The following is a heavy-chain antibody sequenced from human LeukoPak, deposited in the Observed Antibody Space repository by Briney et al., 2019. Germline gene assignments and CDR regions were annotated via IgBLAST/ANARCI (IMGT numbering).Heavy chain of an antibody. D-gene: IGHD2-15*01. CDR1: GYTFTSYG. J-gene: IGHJ6*03. V-gene: IGHV1-18*01. CDR2: ISAYNGNT. CDR3: ARAGVDAIGRENYYYYYMDV. Sequence: ASVKVSCKASGYTFTSYGISWVRQAPGQGLEWMGWISAYNGNTNYAQKLQGRVTITTDTSTSTAYMELRSLRSDDTAVYYCARAGVDAIGRENYYYYYMDVWGKGTTVTVSS.